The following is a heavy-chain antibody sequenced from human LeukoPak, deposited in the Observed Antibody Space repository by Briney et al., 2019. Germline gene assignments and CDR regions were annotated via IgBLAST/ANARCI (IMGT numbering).Heavy chain of an antibody. Sequence: GGSLRLSCAASGXTFSRYELNWVRQAPGKGLEWVSYISSSGSIIYYADSVKGRFTISRDNAKNSLYLQMNSLRAEDTALYYCAKGSGINHYHWIDPWGQGTLVTVSS. CDR1: GXTFSRYE. D-gene: IGHD1-14*01. V-gene: IGHV3-48*03. J-gene: IGHJ5*02. CDR2: ISSSGSII. CDR3: AKGSGINHYHWIDP.